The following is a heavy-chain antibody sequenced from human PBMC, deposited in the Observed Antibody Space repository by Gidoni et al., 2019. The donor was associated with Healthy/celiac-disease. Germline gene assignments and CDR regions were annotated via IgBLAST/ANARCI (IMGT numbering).Heavy chain of an antibody. D-gene: IGHD6-19*01. J-gene: IGHJ4*02. V-gene: IGHV4-39*01. CDR3: ARLWGSSGWYLNHYFDY. CDR2: IYYSGST. Sequence: QLQLQESGPGLVKPSETLSLTCTVSGGSISSSSYYWGWIRQPPGKGLEWIGSIYYSGSTYYNPSLKSRVTISVDTSKNQFSLKLSSVTAADTAVYYCARLWGSSGWYLNHYFDYWGQGTLVTVSS. CDR1: GGSISSSSYY.